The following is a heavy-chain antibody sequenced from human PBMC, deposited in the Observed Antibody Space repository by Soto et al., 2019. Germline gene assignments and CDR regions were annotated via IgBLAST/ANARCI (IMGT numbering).Heavy chain of an antibody. CDR3: ARDRSSSPHNDAFDI. CDR2: IYYTGST. CDR1: GGFISGYY. J-gene: IGHJ3*02. V-gene: IGHV4-59*01. D-gene: IGHD6-6*01. Sequence: SETLSLTCSVSGGFISGYYWSWIRQPPGKNLEWIGYIYYTGSTNYNPSLKSRVTMSVDTSKNQFSLQLSSVTAADTAMYYCARDRSSSPHNDAFDIWGQGTMVT.